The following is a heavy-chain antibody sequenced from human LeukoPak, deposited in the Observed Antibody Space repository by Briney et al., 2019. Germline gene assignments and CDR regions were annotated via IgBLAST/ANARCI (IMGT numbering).Heavy chain of an antibody. D-gene: IGHD5-12*01. J-gene: IGHJ4*02. V-gene: IGHV3-48*03. CDR1: GFTFSSYE. Sequence: GGSLRLSCAASGFTFSSYEMNWVRQAPGKGLEWVSYISSGSTIYYADSVKGRFTISRDNAKNSLYLQMNSLRAEDTAVYYCARDVGGYDSDYWGQGTLVTVSS. CDR3: ARDVGGYDSDY. CDR2: ISSGSTI.